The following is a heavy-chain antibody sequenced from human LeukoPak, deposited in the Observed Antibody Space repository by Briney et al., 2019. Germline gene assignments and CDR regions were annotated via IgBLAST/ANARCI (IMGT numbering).Heavy chain of an antibody. CDR1: GGSIRTSSYY. J-gene: IGHJ6*03. CDR3: ARTTEGGYTYDYFYYYYMDV. D-gene: IGHD5-18*01. V-gene: IGHV4-39*07. CDR2: IYYSGTI. Sequence: PSETLSLICTVSGGSIRTSSYYWGWIRQPPGKGLEWIASIYYSGTIYSNGSLKSRVTISVDTSKNQFSLKLSSVTAADTAVYYCARTTEGGYTYDYFYYYYMDVWGKGTTVTISS.